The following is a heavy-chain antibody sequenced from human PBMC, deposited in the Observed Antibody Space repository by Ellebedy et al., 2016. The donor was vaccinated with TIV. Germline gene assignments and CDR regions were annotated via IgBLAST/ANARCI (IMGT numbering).Heavy chain of an antibody. Sequence: ASVKVSCXVSGYTLTELSMHWVRQAPGKGLEWMGGFDPEDGETIYAQKFQGRVTMTEDTSTDTAYMELSSLRSEDTAVYYCATFYCTNGVCGFDYWGQGTMVTVSS. V-gene: IGHV1-24*01. CDR3: ATFYCTNGVCGFDY. CDR2: FDPEDGET. CDR1: GYTLTELS. D-gene: IGHD2-8*01. J-gene: IGHJ4*02.